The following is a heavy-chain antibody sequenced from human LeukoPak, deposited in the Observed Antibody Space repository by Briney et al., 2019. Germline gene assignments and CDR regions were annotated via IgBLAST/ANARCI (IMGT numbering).Heavy chain of an antibody. CDR3: AGVASNDAFDI. Sequence: GGSLRLSCAASGCTFSSYGMHWVRQAPGKGLEWVTVIWYDGSNRYYADSVKGRFTISRDNSKNTLYLQMNSLRAEDTAMYYCAGVASNDAFDIWGQGTMVTVSS. V-gene: IGHV3-33*01. D-gene: IGHD6-6*01. J-gene: IGHJ3*02. CDR1: GCTFSSYG. CDR2: IWYDGSNR.